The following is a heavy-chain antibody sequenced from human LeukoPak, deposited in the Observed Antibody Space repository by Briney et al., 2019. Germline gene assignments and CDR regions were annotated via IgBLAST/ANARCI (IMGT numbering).Heavy chain of an antibody. CDR1: GYTFTSYD. CDR2: MNPNSGNT. V-gene: IGHV1-8*01. J-gene: IGHJ6*03. CDR3: ARGRRGPCVSCSKRYFYYYMDV. Sequence: GASVKVSCKASGYTFTSYDINWVRQATGQGLEWMGWMNPNSGNTGYAQKFQGRVTMTRNTSISIAYMELSSLRSEDTAVYYCARGRRGPCVSCSKRYFYYYMDVWGKGTTVTVSS. D-gene: IGHD2-2*01.